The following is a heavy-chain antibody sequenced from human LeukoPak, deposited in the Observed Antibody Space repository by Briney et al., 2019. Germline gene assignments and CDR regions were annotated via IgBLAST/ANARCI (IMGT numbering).Heavy chain of an antibody. D-gene: IGHD5-12*01. CDR3: AKWGGYVGKGYYFDF. J-gene: IGHJ4*02. V-gene: IGHV3-23*01. CDR1: GFTFSSYW. CDR2: ISGSGGST. Sequence: GGSLRLSCAASGFTFSSYWMHWVRQAPGKGLEWVSAISGSGGSTYYADSVKGRFTISRDNSKNTLYLQVNSLRAEDTAVYYCAKWGGYVGKGYYFDFWGQGTLVTVSS.